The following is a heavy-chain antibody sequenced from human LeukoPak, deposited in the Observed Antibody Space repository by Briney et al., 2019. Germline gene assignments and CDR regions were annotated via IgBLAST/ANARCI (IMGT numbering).Heavy chain of an antibody. CDR2: ISSTGSYI. CDR1: GFTFSTYS. CDR3: ARGPRGGFDP. J-gene: IGHJ5*02. D-gene: IGHD3-10*01. V-gene: IGHV3-21*04. Sequence: PGGSLRLSCAASGFTFSTYSMTWVRQAPGKGLELVSLISSTGSYIYYADSLKGRFTISRDNSKNTLYLQMNSLRAEDTAVYYCARGPRGGFDPWGQGTLVTVSS.